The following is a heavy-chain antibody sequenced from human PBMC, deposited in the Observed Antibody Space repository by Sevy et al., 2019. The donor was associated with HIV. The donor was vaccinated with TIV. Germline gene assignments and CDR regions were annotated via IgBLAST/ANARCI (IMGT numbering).Heavy chain of an antibody. Sequence: GGSLRLSCAASEFTFSSYWMSWVRQAPGKGLQWVANIKQDGSEKYYVDSVKGRFTISRDNAKNSLYLQMNSLRAEDTAVYYCARSGGSYDYGMDVWGQGTTVTVSS. CDR2: IKQDGSEK. CDR1: EFTFSSYW. J-gene: IGHJ6*02. V-gene: IGHV3-7*01. D-gene: IGHD1-26*01. CDR3: ARSGGSYDYGMDV.